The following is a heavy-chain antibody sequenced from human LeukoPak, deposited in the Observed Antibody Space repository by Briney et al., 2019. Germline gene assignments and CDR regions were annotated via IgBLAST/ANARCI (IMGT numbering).Heavy chain of an antibody. CDR3: AKGGGITIFGVALGYYYYMDV. CDR2: IRYDGSNK. CDR1: GFTFSSYG. J-gene: IGHJ6*03. V-gene: IGHV3-30*02. Sequence: GGSLRLSCAASGFTFSSYGMDWVRQAPGKGLEWGAFIRYDGSNKYYADSVKGRFTFSRDNSKNTLYLQMNSLRAEDTAVYYCAKGGGITIFGVALGYYYYMDVWGKGTTVTVSS. D-gene: IGHD3-3*01.